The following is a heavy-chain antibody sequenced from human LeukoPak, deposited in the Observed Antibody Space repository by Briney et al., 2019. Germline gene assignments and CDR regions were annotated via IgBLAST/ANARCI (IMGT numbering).Heavy chain of an antibody. Sequence: ASVKVSCKASGYTFTNYYIHWVRQAPGQGLEWMGIINPNGGSTSYAQKFQGRVTMTRDTSTSTVYMELSSLRSEDTAVYYCARVGVRYYGSGSYYYFDSWGQGTLVTVSS. CDR1: GYTFTNYY. D-gene: IGHD3-10*01. CDR3: ARVGVRYYGSGSYYYFDS. CDR2: INPNGGST. J-gene: IGHJ4*02. V-gene: IGHV1-46*01.